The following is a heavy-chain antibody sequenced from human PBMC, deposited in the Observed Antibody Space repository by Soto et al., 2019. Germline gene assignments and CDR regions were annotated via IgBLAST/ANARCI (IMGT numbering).Heavy chain of an antibody. D-gene: IGHD3-22*01. CDR1: GFTFSNAW. V-gene: IGHV3-15*01. CDR2: IKSKTDGGTT. J-gene: IGHJ4*02. CDR3: TTFYYYDSSGYYADFDY. Sequence: VGSLRLSCAASGFTFSNAWMSWVRQAPGKGLEWVGRIKSKTDGGTTDYAAPVKGRFTISRDDSKNTLYLQMNSLKTEDTAVYYCTTFYYYDSSGYYADFDYWGQGTLVTVSS.